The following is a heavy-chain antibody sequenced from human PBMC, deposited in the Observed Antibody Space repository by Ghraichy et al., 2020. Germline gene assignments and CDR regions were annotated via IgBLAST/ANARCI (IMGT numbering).Heavy chain of an antibody. CDR1: GFTFSSYW. CDR3: ARDRADGDDAFDI. V-gene: IGHV3-7*03. CDR2: IKQDGSEK. J-gene: IGHJ3*02. Sequence: GGSLRLSCAASGFTFSSYWMSWVRQAPGKGLEWVANIKQDGSEKYYVDSVKGRFTISRDNAKNSLYLQMNSLRAEDTAVYYCARDRADGDDAFDIWGQGTMVTVSS.